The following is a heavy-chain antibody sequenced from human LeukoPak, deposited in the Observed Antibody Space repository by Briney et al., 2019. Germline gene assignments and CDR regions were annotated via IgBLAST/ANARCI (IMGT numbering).Heavy chain of an antibody. J-gene: IGHJ3*02. Sequence: PGGSLRLSCAASGFTFSSYAMSWVRQAPGKGLEWVSAISGSGGSTYYADSVKGRFTISRDNSKNTLYLQMNSLRAEDTAVYYCAKERSYDYGDYEGVLNAFDIWGQGTMVTVSS. D-gene: IGHD4-17*01. CDR2: ISGSGGST. V-gene: IGHV3-23*01. CDR3: AKERSYDYGDYEGVLNAFDI. CDR1: GFTFSSYA.